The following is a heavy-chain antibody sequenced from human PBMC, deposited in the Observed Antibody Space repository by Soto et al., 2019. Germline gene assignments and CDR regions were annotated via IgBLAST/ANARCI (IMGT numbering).Heavy chain of an antibody. V-gene: IGHV1-8*01. CDR3: ARGGYSYGYGYYYGMDV. J-gene: IGHJ6*02. CDR1: GYTFTSYD. D-gene: IGHD5-18*01. Sequence: ASVKVSCKASGYTFTSYDINWVRQATGQGLEWMGWMNPNSGNTGYAQKFQDRVTMTRNTSISTAYMELSSLRSEDTAVYYCARGGYSYGYGYYYGMDVWGQGTTVTVSS. CDR2: MNPNSGNT.